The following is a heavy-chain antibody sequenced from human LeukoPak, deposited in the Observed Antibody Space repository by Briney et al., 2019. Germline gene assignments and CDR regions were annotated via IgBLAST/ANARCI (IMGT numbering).Heavy chain of an antibody. CDR2: IRYDGSNK. Sequence: GGSLRLSCAASGFTFSSYGMHWVRQAPGKGLVWVAFIRYDGSNKYYADSVKGRFTISRDNSKNTLYLQINSLRAEDTAVYYGAIGYDYGDYEGLNYWGQRTLVTVSS. D-gene: IGHD4-17*01. CDR1: GFTFSSYG. J-gene: IGHJ4*02. V-gene: IGHV3-30*02. CDR3: AIGYDYGDYEGLNY.